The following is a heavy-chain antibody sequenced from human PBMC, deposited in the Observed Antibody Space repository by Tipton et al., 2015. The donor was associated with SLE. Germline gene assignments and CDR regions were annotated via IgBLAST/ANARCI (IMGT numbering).Heavy chain of an antibody. CDR3: ARDLGYDAFDI. Sequence: TLSLTCTVPGGSISSSSYYWGWIRQPPGKGLEWIGYIYYSGSTNYNPSLKSRVTISVDTSKNQFSLKLSSVTAADTAVYYCARDLGYDAFDIWGQGTMVTVSS. D-gene: IGHD3-16*01. J-gene: IGHJ3*02. CDR1: GGSISSSSYY. CDR2: IYYSGST. V-gene: IGHV4-61*01.